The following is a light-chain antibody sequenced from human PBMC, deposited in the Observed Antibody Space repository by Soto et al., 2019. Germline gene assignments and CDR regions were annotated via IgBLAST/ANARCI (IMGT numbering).Light chain of an antibody. CDR1: QSVSSN. V-gene: IGKV3-20*01. CDR2: GAS. J-gene: IGKJ1*01. Sequence: EIVMTQSPATLSVSPGERATLSCRASQSVSSNLAWYQQKPGQAPRLLMYGASSRATGIPDKFSGSGSGTDFTLTISILEPEDFAVYYCQQYGSSPRTFGQGTKVDIK. CDR3: QQYGSSPRT.